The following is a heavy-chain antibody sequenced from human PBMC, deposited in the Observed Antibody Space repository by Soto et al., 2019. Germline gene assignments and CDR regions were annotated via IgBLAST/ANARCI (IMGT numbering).Heavy chain of an antibody. CDR3: GSVDYYYGMDV. CDR2: INAGNGNT. V-gene: IGHV1-3*01. D-gene: IGHD2-15*01. CDR1: GYTFTSYA. J-gene: IGHJ6*02. Sequence: ASVKVSCKASGYTFTSYAMHWVRQAPGQRLEWMGWINAGNGNTKYLQKFQGRVTITRDTSASTAYMELSSLRSEDTAVYYCGSVDYYYGMDVWGQGTTVTVSS.